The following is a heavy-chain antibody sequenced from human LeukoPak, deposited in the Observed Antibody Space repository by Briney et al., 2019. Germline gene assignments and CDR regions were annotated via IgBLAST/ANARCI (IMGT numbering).Heavy chain of an antibody. CDR1: GGSISSYY. CDR2: IYYSGST. CDR3: ASAGYSSSWHDGGEFDY. V-gene: IGHV4-59*01. Sequence: SETLSLTCTVSGGSISSYYWSWIRQPPGKGLEWIGYIYYSGSTNYNPSLKSRVTISVDTPKNQFSLKLSSVTAADTAVYYCASAGYSSSWHDGGEFDYWGQGTLVTVSS. J-gene: IGHJ4*02. D-gene: IGHD6-13*01.